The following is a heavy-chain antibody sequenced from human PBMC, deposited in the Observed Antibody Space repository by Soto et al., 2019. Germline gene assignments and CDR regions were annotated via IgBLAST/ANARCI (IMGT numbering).Heavy chain of an antibody. V-gene: IGHV4-34*01. J-gene: IGHJ6*02. CDR1: GGSFSGYY. Sequence: SETLSLTCAVYGGSFSGYYFSWIRQPPGKGLEWIGEINHSGSTNYNPSLKSRVTISVDTSKNQFSLKLSSVTAADTAVYYCARVRRVRGVLYYYYYGMDVWGQGTTVTVSS. CDR3: ARVRRVRGVLYYYYYGMDV. CDR2: INHSGST. D-gene: IGHD3-10*01.